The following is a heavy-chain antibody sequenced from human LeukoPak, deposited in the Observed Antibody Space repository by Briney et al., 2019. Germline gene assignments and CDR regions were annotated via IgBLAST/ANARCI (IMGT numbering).Heavy chain of an antibody. CDR1: RFTFSSYG. CDR3: AKGGAYGSGSYFDY. Sequence: PGGSLKLSCTASRFTFSSYGMSWVRQAPGKGLEWVASISGGGSTTYNTDAVKGRFTISRDYSKSTVSLQMSSLGVEDTAVYYCAKGGAYGSGSYFDYWGQGTLVTVSS. CDR2: ISGGGSTT. J-gene: IGHJ4*02. D-gene: IGHD3-10*01. V-gene: IGHV3-23*01.